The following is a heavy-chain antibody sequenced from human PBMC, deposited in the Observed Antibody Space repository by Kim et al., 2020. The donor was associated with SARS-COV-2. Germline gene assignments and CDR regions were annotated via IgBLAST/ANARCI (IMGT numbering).Heavy chain of an antibody. CDR2: ISYDGSNK. Sequence: GGSLRLSCAASGFTFSSYAMHWVRQAPGKGLEWVAVISYDGSNKYYADSVKGRFTISRDNSKNTLYLQMNSLRAEDTAVYYCARSHGGWYFSAFDIWGQGTMGTVSS. J-gene: IGHJ3*02. D-gene: IGHD6-19*01. CDR3: ARSHGGWYFSAFDI. V-gene: IGHV3-30*04. CDR1: GFTFSSYA.